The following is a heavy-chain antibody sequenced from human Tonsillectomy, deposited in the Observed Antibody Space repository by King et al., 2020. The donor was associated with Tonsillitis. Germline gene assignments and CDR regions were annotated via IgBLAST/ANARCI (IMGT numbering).Heavy chain of an antibody. Sequence: QLQESGPGLVKPSETLSLTCTVSGDSISSYYWGWVRQPPGKGLEWIGYITYSGSTNYNPSLKSRVTISVDTSKNQFSLKLSSVTAADTAVYYCARAYGVVDYWGQGTLVTVSS. J-gene: IGHJ4*02. D-gene: IGHD2-21*01. V-gene: IGHV4-59*01. CDR2: ITYSGST. CDR3: ARAYGVVDY. CDR1: GDSISSYY.